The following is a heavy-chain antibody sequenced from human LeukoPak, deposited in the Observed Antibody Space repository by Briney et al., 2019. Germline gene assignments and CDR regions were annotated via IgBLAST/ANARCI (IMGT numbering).Heavy chain of an antibody. D-gene: IGHD2/OR15-2a*01. Sequence: ASVKVSCKTSGYSFTNYGVAWVRQAPGQGLEWMGWISGENGNINFAQKFQGRVTMTTDTSARIAYMEMRSLTSDDTAVYFCARWGVHGTTTFCFDYWSQGSLVTVSS. CDR2: ISGENGNI. V-gene: IGHV1-18*01. J-gene: IGHJ4*02. CDR3: ARWGVHGTTTFCFDY. CDR1: GYSFTNYG.